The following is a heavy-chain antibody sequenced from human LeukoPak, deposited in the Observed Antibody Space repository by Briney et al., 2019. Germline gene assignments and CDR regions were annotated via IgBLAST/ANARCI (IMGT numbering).Heavy chain of an antibody. Sequence: GGSLRLSCAASGFTFSSYSMNWVRQAPGKGLEWVSSISSSSSYIYYADSVKGRFTISRDNSKNTLYLQMNSLRAEDTAVYYCAKEGSDAFDIWGQGTMVTVSS. CDR3: AKEGSDAFDI. CDR1: GFTFSSYS. J-gene: IGHJ3*02. CDR2: ISSSSSYI. V-gene: IGHV3-21*01.